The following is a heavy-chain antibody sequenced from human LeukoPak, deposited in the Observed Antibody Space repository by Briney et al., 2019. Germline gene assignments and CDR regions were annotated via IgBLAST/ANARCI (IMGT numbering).Heavy chain of an antibody. CDR1: GFTFSSYA. J-gene: IGHJ6*02. CDR3: ARYYYGSGSYGIDV. CDR2: TRSKANSYTT. Sequence: PGGSLRLSCAASGFTFSSYAMSWVRQAPGKGLEWVAHTRSKANSYTTEYAASVKGRFSISRDDSKNSLYLQMNSLKTEDTAVYYCARYYYGSGSYGIDVWGQGTTVTVSS. V-gene: IGHV3-72*01. D-gene: IGHD3-10*01.